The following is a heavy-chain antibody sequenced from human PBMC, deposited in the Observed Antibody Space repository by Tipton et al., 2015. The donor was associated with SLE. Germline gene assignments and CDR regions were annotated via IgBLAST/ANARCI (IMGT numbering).Heavy chain of an antibody. CDR1: GGSISSSSYY. V-gene: IGHV4-39*01. J-gene: IGHJ4*02. CDR2: IYYSGST. Sequence: LRLSCTVSGGSISSSSYYWGWIRQPPGKGLEWIGSIYYSGSTYYNPSLKSRVTISLDTSKNQFSLKLSSVTAADTAVYYCARGYCSSTSCYRVYYYFDYWGQGTLVTVSS. D-gene: IGHD2-2*02. CDR3: ARGYCSSTSCYRVYYYFDY.